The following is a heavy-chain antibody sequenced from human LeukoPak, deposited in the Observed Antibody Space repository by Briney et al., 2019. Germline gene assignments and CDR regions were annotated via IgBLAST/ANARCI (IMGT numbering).Heavy chain of an antibody. CDR1: GFTFINYW. V-gene: IGHV3-74*01. J-gene: IGHJ4*02. CDR3: ATIFDY. CDR2: INGDGSRT. Sequence: PGGSLRLSCAASGFTFINYWMNWVRQAPGKGLLWVSTINGDGSRTFYADSVKGRFTISRDNAKNTLYLQMNSLRDEDTAVYYCATIFDYWGQGTLVTVSS.